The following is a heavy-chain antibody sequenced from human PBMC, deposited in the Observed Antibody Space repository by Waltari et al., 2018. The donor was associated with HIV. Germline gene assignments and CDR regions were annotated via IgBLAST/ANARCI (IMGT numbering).Heavy chain of an antibody. CDR3: HRPWDSDHWGSDL. J-gene: IGHJ4*01. CDR1: RTTLIAFF. Sequence: QDQLIQPGPEVKEPGASLSVPCKASRTTLIAFFSHWVRQAPGHGLEWMGELNPRRGDTEYAQKFRGRVTLTGDTSVNTAYLDLKGLRFDDTATYFCHRPWDSDHWGSDLWGQGTLVIVS. CDR2: LNPRRGDT. V-gene: IGHV1-2*02. D-gene: IGHD3-16*01.